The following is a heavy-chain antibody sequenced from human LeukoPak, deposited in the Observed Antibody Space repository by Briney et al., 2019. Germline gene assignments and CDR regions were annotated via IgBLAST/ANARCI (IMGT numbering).Heavy chain of an antibody. D-gene: IGHD1-20*01. CDR1: GGSISSSSYY. Sequence: PSETLSLTCTVSGGSISSSSYYWGWIRQPPGKGLEWIGSIYYSGSTYYNPSLKSRVTISVDTSKNQFSLKLSSVTAADTAVYYCAGLANIPGTTGYYYYYYYMDVWGKGTTVTISS. V-gene: IGHV4-39*07. J-gene: IGHJ6*03. CDR3: AGLANIPGTTGYYYYYYYMDV. CDR2: IYYSGST.